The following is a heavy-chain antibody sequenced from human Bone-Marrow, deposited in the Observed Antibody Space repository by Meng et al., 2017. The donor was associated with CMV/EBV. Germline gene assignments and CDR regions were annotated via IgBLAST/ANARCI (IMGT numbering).Heavy chain of an antibody. D-gene: IGHD3-3*01. V-gene: IGHV3-48*03. J-gene: IGHJ6*02. CDR3: AREPTFYAF. CDR2: ISSSGSTK. Sequence: GGSLRLSCAASGFTFRSYEMNWVRQAPGKGLEWVSYISSSGSTKYYADSVKGRFTISGDNAKNSLYLQMNSLGAEDTAVYYCAREPTFYAFWGQGTTVTVSS. CDR1: GFTFRSYE.